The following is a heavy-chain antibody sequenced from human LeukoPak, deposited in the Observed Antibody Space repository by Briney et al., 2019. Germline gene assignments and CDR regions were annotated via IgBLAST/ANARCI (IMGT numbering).Heavy chain of an antibody. D-gene: IGHD1-14*01. Sequence: SETLSLTCTASVGSINHNYWSCIRQPPGKGLEWIGYVYSNGNTNVNPSLKSRVTMSVDTSKNQFFLKVTSVTAADTAVYYCAGGTLDGTLYGTSWYSHVWGRGALVTVSS. CDR2: VYSNGNT. CDR1: VGSINHNY. CDR3: AGGTLDGTLYGTSWYSHV. V-gene: IGHV4-59*01. J-gene: IGHJ2*01.